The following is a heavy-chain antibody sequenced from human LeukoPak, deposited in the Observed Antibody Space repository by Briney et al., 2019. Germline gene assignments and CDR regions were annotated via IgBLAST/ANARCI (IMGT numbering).Heavy chain of an antibody. D-gene: IGHD2-2*01. CDR1: GFTVSSNY. J-gene: IGHJ6*02. Sequence: GGSLRLSCAASGFTVSSNYMSWVRQAPGKGLEWVSVIYSGGSTYYADSVKGRFTISRDNSKNTLYLQMNSLRAEDTAVYYCARDPVVVVPAASAEYYGMDVWGQGTTVTVSS. CDR3: ARDPVVVVPAASAEYYGMDV. V-gene: IGHV3-53*01. CDR2: IYSGGST.